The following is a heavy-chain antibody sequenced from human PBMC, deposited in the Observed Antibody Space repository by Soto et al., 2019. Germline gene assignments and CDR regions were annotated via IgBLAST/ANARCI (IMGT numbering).Heavy chain of an antibody. V-gene: IGHV1-69*13. CDR2: IIPIFGTA. D-gene: IGHD2-15*01. CDR1: GGTFSSYA. CDR3: ARGGPYIVVATGGAFDI. J-gene: IGHJ3*02. Sequence: SVKVSCKASGGTFSSYAISWVRQAPGQGLEWMGGIIPIFGTANYAQEFQGRVTITADESTSTAYMELSSLRSEDTAVYYCARGGPYIVVATGGAFDIWGQGTMVTVSS.